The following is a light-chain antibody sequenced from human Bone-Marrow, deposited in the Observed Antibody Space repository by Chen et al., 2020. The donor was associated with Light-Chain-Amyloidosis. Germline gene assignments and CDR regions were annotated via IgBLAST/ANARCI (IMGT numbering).Light chain of an antibody. V-gene: IGKV2-28*01. J-gene: IGKJ1*01. CDR1: QSLSHSTGYNY. CDR2: LGS. CDR3: MQALQSPPT. Sequence: DLVLTQSPLSLPVTPGEPASISCRSRQSLSHSTGYNYLDWYLQKPGQSPQLLIYLGSTRASGVPDRFSGSGSGTDFTLKIRRVETEDVGVYYCMQALQSPPTFGQGTKVEIK.